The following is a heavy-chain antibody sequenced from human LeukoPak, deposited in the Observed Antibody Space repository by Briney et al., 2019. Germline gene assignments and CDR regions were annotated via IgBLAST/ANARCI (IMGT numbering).Heavy chain of an antibody. V-gene: IGHV4-59*01. CDR2: IYYSGST. Sequence: SETLSLTCTVSGGSISSYYWSWIRQLPGKGLEWIGYIYYSGSTNYNPSLKSRVTISVDTSKNQFSLKLSSVTAADTAVYYCAGMYYYDSSGWYYYMDVWGKGTTVTVSS. CDR1: GGSISSYY. CDR3: AGMYYYDSSGWYYYMDV. J-gene: IGHJ6*03. D-gene: IGHD3-22*01.